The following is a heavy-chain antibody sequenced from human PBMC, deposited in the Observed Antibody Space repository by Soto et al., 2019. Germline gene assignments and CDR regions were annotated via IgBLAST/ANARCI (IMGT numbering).Heavy chain of an antibody. CDR2: IYWDDDK. D-gene: IGHD3-3*01. CDR1: GFSLTTSGVG. V-gene: IGHV2-5*02. CDR3: AHRVLRTVFGLVTTTAIYFDF. Sequence: QITLNESGPTVVRPTETLTLTCRVSGFSLTTSGVGVGWIRQSPGKAPEWLALIYWDDDKRYSASLKSRLTITKDTSKIQLVLTVSDLYPTDTATYYCAHRVLRTVFGLVTTTAIYFDFWGQGTPVAVSS. J-gene: IGHJ4*02.